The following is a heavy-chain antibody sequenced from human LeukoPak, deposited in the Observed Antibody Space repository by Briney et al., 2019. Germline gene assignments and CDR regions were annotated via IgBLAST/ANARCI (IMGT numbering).Heavy chain of an antibody. D-gene: IGHD3-10*01. Sequence: PGRSLRLSCAASGFTFSSYGMHWVRQAPGKGLEWVAVIWYDGSNKYYADSVKGRFTISIDNSKNTLYLQMNSLRAEDTAVYYCARAPYYYGSGSNYYFDYWGQGTLVTVSS. J-gene: IGHJ4*02. CDR3: ARAPYYYGSGSNYYFDY. CDR2: IWYDGSNK. CDR1: GFTFSSYG. V-gene: IGHV3-33*01.